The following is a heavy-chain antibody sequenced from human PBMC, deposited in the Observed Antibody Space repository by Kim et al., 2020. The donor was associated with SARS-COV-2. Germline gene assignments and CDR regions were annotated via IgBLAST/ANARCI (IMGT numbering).Heavy chain of an antibody. V-gene: IGHV3-74*01. Sequence: GGSLRLSCAASGFTFSSYWMHWVRQAPGKGLVWVSRINSDGSSTSYADSVKGRFTISRDNAKNTLYLQMNSLRAEDTAVYYCARAVWFGVGGYYYYGMDVWGQGTTVTVSS. CDR1: GFTFSSYW. D-gene: IGHD3-10*01. CDR2: INSDGSST. CDR3: ARAVWFGVGGYYYYGMDV. J-gene: IGHJ6*02.